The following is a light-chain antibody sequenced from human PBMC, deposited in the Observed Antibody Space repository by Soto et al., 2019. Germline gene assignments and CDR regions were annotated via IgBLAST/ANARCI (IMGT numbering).Light chain of an antibody. CDR3: QHYGSSSEIT. V-gene: IGKV3-20*01. CDR1: QSVTSNY. CDR2: GAS. J-gene: IGKJ5*01. Sequence: EIVLTQSPGTLSLSPGDRATLSCEASQSVTSNYLAWYQQKPGQAPRLLIFGASIRATGIPDRFIGSGSGTDFTLTISRLEPEDFAVYYCQHYGSSSEITFGQGTRLEIK.